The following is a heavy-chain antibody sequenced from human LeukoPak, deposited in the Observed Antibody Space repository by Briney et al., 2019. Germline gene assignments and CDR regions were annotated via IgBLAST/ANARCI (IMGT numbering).Heavy chain of an antibody. D-gene: IGHD6-13*01. V-gene: IGHV3-30*03. CDR2: ISYDGSNK. J-gene: IGHJ4*02. CDR1: GFTFSSYG. Sequence: GGSLRLSCAASGFTFSSYGMHWVRQAPGKGLEWVAVISYDGSNKYYADSVKGRFTISRDSAKNTLYLQMNSLRAEDTAVYYCASVIAAAGTDYWGQGTLVTVSS. CDR3: ASVIAAAGTDY.